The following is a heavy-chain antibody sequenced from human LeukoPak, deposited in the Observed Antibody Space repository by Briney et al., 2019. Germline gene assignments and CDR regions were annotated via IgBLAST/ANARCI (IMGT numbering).Heavy chain of an antibody. D-gene: IGHD3-22*01. Sequence: GGSLRLSCAASGFTFSSYSMNWVRQASGKGLEWVSYISGGSSTIYHADSVKGRFTISRDDAKNTLDLQMNSLRDEDTAVYYCAREGDSSGPSVGLDYWGQGTLVTVSS. CDR1: GFTFSSYS. CDR2: ISGGSSTI. J-gene: IGHJ4*02. CDR3: AREGDSSGPSVGLDY. V-gene: IGHV3-48*02.